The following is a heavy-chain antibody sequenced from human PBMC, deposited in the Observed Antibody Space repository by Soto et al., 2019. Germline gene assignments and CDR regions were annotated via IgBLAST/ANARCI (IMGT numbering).Heavy chain of an antibody. CDR3: ARSIAVAGLDY. CDR2: ISYDGNKK. CDR1: GLTLSSYS. D-gene: IGHD6-19*01. V-gene: IGHV3-30-3*01. J-gene: IGHJ4*02. Sequence: LRLSCAASGLTLSSYSMHWVRQAPGKGLEWVSVISYDGNKKLYGDSVKGRFSISRDTSKNTVYLQMNSLRPEDTAVYYCARSIAVAGLDYWGQGTLVTVSS.